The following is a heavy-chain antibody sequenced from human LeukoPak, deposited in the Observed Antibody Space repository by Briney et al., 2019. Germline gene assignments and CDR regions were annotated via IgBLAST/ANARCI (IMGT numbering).Heavy chain of an antibody. D-gene: IGHD3-3*01. CDR1: GGTFNTNG. CDR3: ARDLLPMTVFGVVND. J-gene: IGHJ4*02. V-gene: IGHV1-69*13. CDR2: ILPIFGRT. Sequence: ASVKVSCKASGGTFNTNGISWLRQAPGQDLEWMGGILPIFGRTDYAQKFQGRVTITADESRSTAYMEVTSLTSDDTAVYYCARDLLPMTVFGVVNDWGQGTLVIVSS.